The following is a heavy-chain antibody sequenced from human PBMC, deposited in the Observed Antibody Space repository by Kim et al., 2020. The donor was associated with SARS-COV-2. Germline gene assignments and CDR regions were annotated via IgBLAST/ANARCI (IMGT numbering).Heavy chain of an antibody. CDR3: ARACGSGKGGDYYYYGMDV. CDR1: GFTFSSYS. V-gene: IGHV3-21*01. J-gene: IGHJ6*02. D-gene: IGHD3-10*01. CDR2: ISSSSSYI. Sequence: GGSLRLSCAASGFTFSSYSMNWVRQAPGKGLEWVSSISSSSSYIYYADSVKGRFTISRDNAKNSLYLQMNSLRAEDTAVYYCARACGSGKGGDYYYYGMDVWGQGTTVTVSS.